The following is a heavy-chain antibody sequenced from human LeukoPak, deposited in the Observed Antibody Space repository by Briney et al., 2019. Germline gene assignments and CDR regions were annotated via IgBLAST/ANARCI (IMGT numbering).Heavy chain of an antibody. J-gene: IGHJ5*02. CDR3: ATDWGGWTT. V-gene: IGHV3-74*01. CDR2: ITGDGSNT. D-gene: IGHD3-16*01. Sequence: PRGSLRLSCAGSGFTFSNYLIHWVRQAPGKGLVWVSRITGDGSNTLYADSVQGRFTISRDNAKNTVYLQMNSLRAEDTAVYYCATDWGGWTTWGQGTLVTVSS. CDR1: GFTFSNYL.